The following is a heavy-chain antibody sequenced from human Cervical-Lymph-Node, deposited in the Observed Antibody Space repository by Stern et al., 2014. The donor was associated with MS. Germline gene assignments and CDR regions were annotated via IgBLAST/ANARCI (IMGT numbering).Heavy chain of an antibody. CDR2: IYSSGST. CDR1: GGSISSGGYY. D-gene: IGHD3-3*01. Sequence: QVQLVESGPGLVKPSESLSLTCTVSGGSISSGGYYWSWIRQHPGKGLEWIGYIYSSGSTYYNTSLKSRVTISVDTSKNQFSLKLSSVTAADTAVYYCARVSYDFWSGYFPFDYWGQGTLVTVSS. V-gene: IGHV4-31*03. CDR3: ARVSYDFWSGYFPFDY. J-gene: IGHJ4*02.